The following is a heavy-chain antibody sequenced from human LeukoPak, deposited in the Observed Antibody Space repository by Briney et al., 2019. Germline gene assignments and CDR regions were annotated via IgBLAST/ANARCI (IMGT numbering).Heavy chain of an antibody. D-gene: IGHD2-15*01. CDR3: ARDGSLGSGGSCFDY. V-gene: IGHV1-69*05. CDR2: IIPIFGTA. Sequence: ASVKVSCKASGYTFTSYGISWVRQAPGQGLEWMGRIIPIFGTANYAQKFQGRVTITTDESTSTAYMELSSLRSEDTAVYYCARDGSLGSGGSCFDYWGQGTLVTVSS. J-gene: IGHJ4*02. CDR1: GYTFTSYG.